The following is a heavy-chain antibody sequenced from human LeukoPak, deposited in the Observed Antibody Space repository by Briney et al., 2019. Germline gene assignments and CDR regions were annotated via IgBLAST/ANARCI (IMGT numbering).Heavy chain of an antibody. CDR1: GFAFSSYW. J-gene: IGHJ4*02. D-gene: IGHD3-3*01. CDR2: INSDGSST. Sequence: PGGSLRLSCAASGFAFSSYWMHWVRQAPGKGLVWVSRINSDGSSTSYADSVKGRFTISRDNAKNTLYLQMNRLRAEDTAVYYCARARIWSGYCFDYWGQGTLVTVSS. CDR3: ARARIWSGYCFDY. V-gene: IGHV3-74*01.